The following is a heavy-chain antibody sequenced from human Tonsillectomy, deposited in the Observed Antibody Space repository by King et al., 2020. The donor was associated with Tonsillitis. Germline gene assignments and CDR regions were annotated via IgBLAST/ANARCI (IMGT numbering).Heavy chain of an antibody. Sequence: HVQLVQSGGGVVQPGRSLRLSCAASGFTVTNFAMHWVRQAPGKGLEWVAVISSDGNNKHYADSVQGRFTISRDTSKNTLSLQMNSLRSEDTAVYYCASRGECSAGSCRSGSAEHFQHWGQGTLVTVSS. V-gene: IGHV3-30-3*01. CDR1: GFTVTNFA. J-gene: IGHJ1*01. CDR3: ASRGECSAGSCRSGSAEHFQH. CDR2: ISSDGNNK. D-gene: IGHD2-15*01.